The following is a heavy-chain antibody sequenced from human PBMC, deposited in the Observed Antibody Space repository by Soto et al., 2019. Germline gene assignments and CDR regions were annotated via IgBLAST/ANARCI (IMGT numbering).Heavy chain of an antibody. V-gene: IGHV1-69*06. CDR3: ARPLYYYDSSGYYVTSEYFQH. Sequence: GVSVKVSCKGSGYTYTGYYMHWVRQATGQGLEWMGGIIPSFGTANYAQNFQDRVTITADKSTSTAYLELRSLRSEDTAVYYCARPLYYYDSSGYYVTSEYFQHWGQGTLVTVSS. CDR1: GYTYTGYY. J-gene: IGHJ1*01. CDR2: IIPSFGTA. D-gene: IGHD3-22*01.